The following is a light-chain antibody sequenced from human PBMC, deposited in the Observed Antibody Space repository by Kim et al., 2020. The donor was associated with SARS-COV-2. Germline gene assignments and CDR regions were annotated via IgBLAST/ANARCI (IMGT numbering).Light chain of an antibody. CDR1: QGISNH. J-gene: IGKJ4*01. Sequence: DIQLTQSPSFLSASVGDRVTITCRASQGISNHLAWYQQKPGNAPKLLVYAASTLQSGVPSRFSGSGSGTEFTLTISSLQPEDFATYYCQKLSNSPLIFGGGTKVDIK. CDR3: QKLSNSPLI. CDR2: AAS. V-gene: IGKV1-9*01.